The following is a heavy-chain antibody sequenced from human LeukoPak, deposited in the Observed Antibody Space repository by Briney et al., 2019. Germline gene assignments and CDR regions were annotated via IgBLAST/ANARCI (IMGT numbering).Heavy chain of an antibody. CDR2: IYYSGST. V-gene: IGHV4-59*08. D-gene: IGHD5-12*01. CDR3: ARLGGYRLRDFDY. Sequence: SETLSLTCTVSGGSISSYYWSWIRQPPGKGLEWIGYIYYSGSTNYNPSLKSRVTMSVDTSKNQFSLKLSSVTAADTAVYYCARLGGYRLRDFDYWGQGTLVTVSS. J-gene: IGHJ4*02. CDR1: GGSISSYY.